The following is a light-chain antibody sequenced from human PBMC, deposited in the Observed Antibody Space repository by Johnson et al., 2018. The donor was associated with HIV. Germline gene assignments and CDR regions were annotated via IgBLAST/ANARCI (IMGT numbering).Light chain of an antibody. J-gene: IGLJ1*01. V-gene: IGLV1-51*01. Sequence: QSVLTQPPSVSAAPGQKVTISCSGSSSNIGNNYVSWYQHLPGTAPKLLINDNNKRPSGIPDRFSGSKYGTSATLGIAGLQTGDEADYYCGTWDSSLILYVFGTGTKVTVL. CDR3: GTWDSSLILYV. CDR1: SSNIGNNY. CDR2: DNN.